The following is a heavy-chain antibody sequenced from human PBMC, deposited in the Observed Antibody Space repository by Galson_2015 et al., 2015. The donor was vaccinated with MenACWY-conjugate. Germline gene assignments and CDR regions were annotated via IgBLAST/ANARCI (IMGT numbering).Heavy chain of an antibody. J-gene: IGHJ6*02. V-gene: IGHV3-7*03. CDR1: GFTFRNYW. CDR3: ARGHYGMDV. Sequence: SLRLSCAVSGFTFRNYWMTWVRQAPGKGLEWVASIKKDGSEKYYVDSVKGRFTISRDNTKNPMYLEMNSLRAEDTAVYYCARGHYGMDVWGQGTPVTASS. CDR2: IKKDGSEK.